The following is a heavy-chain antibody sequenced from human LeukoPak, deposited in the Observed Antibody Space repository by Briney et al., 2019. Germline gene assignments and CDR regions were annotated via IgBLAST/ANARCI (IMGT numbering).Heavy chain of an antibody. V-gene: IGHV4-59*01. CDR3: ARDSRDSSGYYHAGMDV. CDR2: IHSSGST. D-gene: IGHD3-22*01. Sequence: PSETLSLTCTVSGVSMSNYYWNWIRQPPGKGLEWIGYIHSSGSTNYNPALKSRVTISVDTSKNQFSLKLSSVTAADTAIYYCARDSRDSSGYYHAGMDVWGQGTTVTVSS. CDR1: GVSMSNYY. J-gene: IGHJ6*02.